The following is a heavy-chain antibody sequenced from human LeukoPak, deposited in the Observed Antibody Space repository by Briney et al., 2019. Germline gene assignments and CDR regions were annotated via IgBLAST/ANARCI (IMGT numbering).Heavy chain of an antibody. CDR3: TRGGNDY. J-gene: IGHJ4*02. Sequence: ASVKVSCKASGYAFGGYYLHWVRQAPGQGLEWLGQINPNSGATNYAEKFQDRVTVTWDTSISTTHLHLSRLTSDDTALYYCTRGGNDYWGQGTLVTVSS. V-gene: IGHV1-2*06. CDR2: INPNSGAT. CDR1: GYAFGGYY.